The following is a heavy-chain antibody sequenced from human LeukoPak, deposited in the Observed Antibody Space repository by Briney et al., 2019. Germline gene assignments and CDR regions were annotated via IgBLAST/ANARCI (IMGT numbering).Heavy chain of an antibody. D-gene: IGHD1-1*01. CDR1: GGSINSYY. CDR2: IYYSGST. Sequence: SETLSLTCTVSGGSINSYYWNWIRQPPGKGLEWIGYIYYSGSTNYNPSLKSRVTISVDTSKNQFSLKLSSVTAADTAVYYCARDESGTSAFDIWGQGTMVTVSS. J-gene: IGHJ3*02. V-gene: IGHV4-59*01. CDR3: ARDESGTSAFDI.